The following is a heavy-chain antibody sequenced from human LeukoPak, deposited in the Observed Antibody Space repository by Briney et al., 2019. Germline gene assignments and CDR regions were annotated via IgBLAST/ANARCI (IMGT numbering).Heavy chain of an antibody. J-gene: IGHJ4*02. CDR1: GYSIGSGHY. Sequence: PSETLSLTCSVSGYSIGSGHYWGWSRQPPGKGLEWIGSMYQTGSSYYSPSLKSRVTISLDTSKNQISLKLTFVTAADTAFYFCARENVVAQGTFDYWGQGALVTVSS. CDR2: MYQTGSS. D-gene: IGHD2-21*01. V-gene: IGHV4-38-2*02. CDR3: ARENVVAQGTFDY.